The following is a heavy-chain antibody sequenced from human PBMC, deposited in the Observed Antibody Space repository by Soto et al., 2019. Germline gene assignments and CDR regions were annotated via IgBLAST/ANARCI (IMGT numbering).Heavy chain of an antibody. CDR1: GSTFTSYG. J-gene: IGHJ6*02. Sequence: QVQLVQSGAEVKKPGASVKVSCKASGSTFTSYGISWVRQAPGQGLEWMGWISAYNGNTNYAQKLQGRVTMTTDTPTSTAYMELRSLRSDDTAVYYCARDYDYVWGSYRHYGMDVWGQGTTVTVSS. V-gene: IGHV1-18*01. D-gene: IGHD3-16*02. CDR3: ARDYDYVWGSYRHYGMDV. CDR2: ISAYNGNT.